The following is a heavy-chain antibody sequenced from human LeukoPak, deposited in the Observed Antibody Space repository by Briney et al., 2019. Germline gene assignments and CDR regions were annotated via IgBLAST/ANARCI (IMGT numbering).Heavy chain of an antibody. J-gene: IGHJ4*02. CDR1: GGSISSGNYY. CDR2: IYYSGST. Sequence: PSQTLSLTCTVSGGSISSGNYYWSWIRQPAGKGLEWIGSIYYSGSTYYNPSLKSRVTISVDTSKNQFSLKLSSVTAADTAVYYCAREGCSSTSCLEYWGQGTLVTVSS. CDR3: AREGCSSTSCLEY. V-gene: IGHV4-39*07. D-gene: IGHD2-2*01.